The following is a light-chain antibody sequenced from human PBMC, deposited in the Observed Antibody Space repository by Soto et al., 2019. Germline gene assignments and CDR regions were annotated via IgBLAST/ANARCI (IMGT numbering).Light chain of an antibody. Sequence: IGLTQSPGTLSLSPGDIAALSCGSIQTVSGNYLAWYQQKPGQVPRLLIYGASSRAIGIPDRFSGSGSGTDFALTISRLEPEDFEVYYCQHYFKSPWTFGQGTKVDIK. CDR3: QHYFKSPWT. CDR1: QTVSGNY. J-gene: IGKJ1*01. V-gene: IGKV3-20*01. CDR2: GAS.